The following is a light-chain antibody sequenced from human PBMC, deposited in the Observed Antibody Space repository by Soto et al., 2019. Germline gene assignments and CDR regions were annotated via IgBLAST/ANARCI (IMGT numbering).Light chain of an antibody. Sequence: DIQMTQSPSSLSASVGNRVTITCGASQSIGKHLNWYQQKPGKAPKFLIYAASNLQSGVPSRFSGSGSGTDFTLTVNSLKTADFATYYGQQGYTSPITFGQGTRLENK. J-gene: IGKJ5*01. V-gene: IGKV1-39*01. CDR2: AAS. CDR3: QQGYTSPIT. CDR1: QSIGKH.